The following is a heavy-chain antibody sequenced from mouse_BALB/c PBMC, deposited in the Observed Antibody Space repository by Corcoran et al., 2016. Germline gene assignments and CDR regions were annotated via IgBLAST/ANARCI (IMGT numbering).Heavy chain of an antibody. D-gene: IGHD2-14*01. CDR1: GYTFTNYG. J-gene: IGHJ3*01. CDR2: INPYTGEP. Sequence: QIQLVQSGPELKKPGETVKISCKASGYTFTNYGMNWVKQAPGKGLKGMGWINPYTGEPTYADDFKGRFAFSLETSASTAYLQINNLKNEDMATYFCARGYDVTWFAYWGQGTLVTVSA. CDR3: ARGYDVTWFAY. V-gene: IGHV9-1*02.